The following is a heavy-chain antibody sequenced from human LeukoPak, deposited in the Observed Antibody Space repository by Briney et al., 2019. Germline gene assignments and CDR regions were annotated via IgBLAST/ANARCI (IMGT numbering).Heavy chain of an antibody. D-gene: IGHD3-22*01. J-gene: IGHJ4*02. CDR3: ARDNIYYDSSGYYYDY. CDR1: GYTFTSYY. Sequence: ASVKVSCKASGYTFTSYYMHWVRQAPGQGLEWMGIINPSGGSTSYAQKFQGRVTMTRDTSTSTVYMELSSLRSEDTAVYYCARDNIYYDSSGYYYDYWGQGTLVTVSS. V-gene: IGHV1-46*01. CDR2: INPSGGST.